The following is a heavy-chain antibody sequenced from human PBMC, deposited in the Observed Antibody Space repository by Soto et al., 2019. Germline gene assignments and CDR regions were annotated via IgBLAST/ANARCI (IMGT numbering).Heavy chain of an antibody. Sequence: PSETLSLTCTVSGGSISSSSYYWGWIRQPPGKGLEWIGSIYYSGSTYYNPSLKSRVTISVDTSKNQFSLKLSSVTAADTAVYYCARLLKAARPSVYYYGMDVWGQGTTVTV. CDR3: ARLLKAARPSVYYYGMDV. D-gene: IGHD6-6*01. CDR1: GGSISSSSYY. CDR2: IYYSGST. V-gene: IGHV4-39*01. J-gene: IGHJ6*02.